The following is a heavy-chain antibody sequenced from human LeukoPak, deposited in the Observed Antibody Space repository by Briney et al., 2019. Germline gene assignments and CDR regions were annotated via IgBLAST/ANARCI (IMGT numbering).Heavy chain of an antibody. V-gene: IGHV4-38-2*01. Sequence: SETLSLTCAVSSSSITSDCYWGWIRQPPVKGLEWIGSIHHSGSTYYNPSLKSRVTIAVDTPKNRFSLNLNSVTAADTAMYYCTRGAVGSTPHVAFDIWGQGTMVTVSS. CDR3: TRGAVGSTPHVAFDI. CDR2: IHHSGST. J-gene: IGHJ3*02. CDR1: SSSITSDCY. D-gene: IGHD1-26*01.